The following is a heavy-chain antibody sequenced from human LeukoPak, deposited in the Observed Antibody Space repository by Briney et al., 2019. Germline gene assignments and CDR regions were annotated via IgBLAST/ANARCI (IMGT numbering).Heavy chain of an antibody. CDR2: ISYDGSNK. V-gene: IGHV3-30*03. CDR3: ARGPTVYSSCDY. CDR1: GFIFSNYG. D-gene: IGHD6-6*01. J-gene: IGHJ4*02. Sequence: GGSLRLSCIASGFIFSNYGMHWVRQAPGKGLEWVAVISYDGSNKYYADSVKGRFTISRDNSKNTLYLQMNSLRAEDTAVYYCARGPTVYSSCDYWGQGTLVTVSS.